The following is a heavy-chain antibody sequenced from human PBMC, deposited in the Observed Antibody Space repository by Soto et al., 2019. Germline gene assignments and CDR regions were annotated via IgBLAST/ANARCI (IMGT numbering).Heavy chain of an antibody. Sequence: SETLSLTCTVSGGSISSSSYYWGWIRQPPGKGLEWIGSIYYSGSTYYNPSLKSRVTISVDTSKNQFSLKLSSVTAADTAVYYCARHKIGLVTNVDYFDYWGQGTLVTVSS. J-gene: IGHJ4*02. CDR2: IYYSGST. D-gene: IGHD2-21*02. CDR1: GGSISSSSYY. CDR3: ARHKIGLVTNVDYFDY. V-gene: IGHV4-39*01.